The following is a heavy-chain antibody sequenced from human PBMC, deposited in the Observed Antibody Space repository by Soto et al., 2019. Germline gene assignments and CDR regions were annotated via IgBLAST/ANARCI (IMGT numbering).Heavy chain of an antibody. CDR1: GFTFSSYA. CDR3: AVYVRYFDY. CDR2: ITTSGGST. J-gene: IGHJ4*02. D-gene: IGHD3-10*02. Sequence: EVQLLESGGGLVQPGGSLRLSCAASGFTFSSYAMSWVRQAPGKGLEWVSTITTSGGSTYYADSVKGRFTISRDKSKNTLYLQMNSLRAEDTAVYYCAVYVRYFDYWGQGTLVTVSS. V-gene: IGHV3-23*01.